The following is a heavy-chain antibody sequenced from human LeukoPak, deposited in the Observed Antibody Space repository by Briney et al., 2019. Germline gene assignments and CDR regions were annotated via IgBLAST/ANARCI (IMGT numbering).Heavy chain of an antibody. V-gene: IGHV3-9*01. J-gene: IGHJ4*02. CDR1: GFTFDDYA. Sequence: GGSLRLSCAASGFTFDDYAMHWVRQAPGKGLEWVSGISWNSGSIGYADSVKGRFTISRDNAKNSLYLQMNSLRAEDTALYYCARSVAASRDYWGQGTLVTVSS. CDR2: ISWNSGSI. D-gene: IGHD2-15*01. CDR3: ARSVAASRDY.